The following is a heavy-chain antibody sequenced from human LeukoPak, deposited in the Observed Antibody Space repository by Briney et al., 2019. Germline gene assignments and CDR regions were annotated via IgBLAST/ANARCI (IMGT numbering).Heavy chain of an antibody. CDR3: ARDKWNGDGNGIAFDI. CDR2: ISSSSSYI. D-gene: IGHD1-20*01. Sequence: GGSLRLSCAASGFTFSSYSMNWVRQAPGKGLEWVSSISSSSSYICYADSVKGRFTISRDNAKNSLYLQMNSLRAEDTAVYYCARDKWNGDGNGIAFDIWGQGTMVTVSS. V-gene: IGHV3-21*01. J-gene: IGHJ3*02. CDR1: GFTFSSYS.